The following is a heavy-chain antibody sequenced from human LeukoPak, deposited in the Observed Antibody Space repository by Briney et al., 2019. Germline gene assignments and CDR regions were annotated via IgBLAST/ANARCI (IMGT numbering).Heavy chain of an antibody. D-gene: IGHD5-12*01. Sequence: GGSLRLSCAASGFTFSSYAMHWVRQAPGKGLEYVSAISSNGGSTYYANSVKGRFTISRDNSKNTLYLQMGSLTAEDMAVYYCARDQGGWLRFPDAFDIWGQGTMVTVSS. CDR1: GFTFSSYA. J-gene: IGHJ3*02. V-gene: IGHV3-64*01. CDR2: ISSNGGST. CDR3: ARDQGGWLRFPDAFDI.